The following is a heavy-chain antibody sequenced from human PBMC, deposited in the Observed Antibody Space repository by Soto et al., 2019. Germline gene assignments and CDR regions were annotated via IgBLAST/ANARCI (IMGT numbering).Heavy chain of an antibody. CDR2: ISDSGSLT. J-gene: IGHJ3*02. CDR3: ARRTFGSSRSFDI. V-gene: IGHV3-23*01. Sequence: PGGSLRLSCAASGFAFSIHPMSWVRHAPEKGLEWVAGISDSGSLTYNADSVRGRFTISRDNSKNTLYLQMNSLRAEDTAVYYCARRTFGSSRSFDIWGQGTMVTVSS. D-gene: IGHD6-6*01. CDR1: GFAFSIHP.